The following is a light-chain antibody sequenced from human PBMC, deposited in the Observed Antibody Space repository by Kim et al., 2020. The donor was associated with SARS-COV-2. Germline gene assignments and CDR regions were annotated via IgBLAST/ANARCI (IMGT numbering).Light chain of an antibody. CDR1: QGVSSD. V-gene: IGKV3D-11*01. CDR2: DGS. CDR3: QQRSNWYT. Sequence: LSGTPGERATIARRAGQGVSSDLAWYQQKPGQAPRLLIDDGSNRATGVPARCSGSGSGTDFTLAISSPEPEDFAVYYCQQRSNWYTFGQGTKLEI. J-gene: IGKJ2*01.